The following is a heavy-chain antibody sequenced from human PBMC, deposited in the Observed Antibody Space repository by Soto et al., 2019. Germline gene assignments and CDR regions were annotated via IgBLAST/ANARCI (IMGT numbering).Heavy chain of an antibody. CDR2: IIPIFGTA. Sequence: QVQLVQSGAEVKKPGSSVKVSCKASGGTFSSYAISWVRQAPGQGLEWMGGIIPIFGTANYAQKVQGRVTITADEATSTAYIGLSSLRSEDTAVYYGAIAPERYSSGDYDYYYGMDVGGQGTTVTVSS. J-gene: IGHJ6*02. CDR1: GGTFSSYA. D-gene: IGHD2-15*01. V-gene: IGHV1-69*01. CDR3: AIAPERYSSGDYDYYYGMDV.